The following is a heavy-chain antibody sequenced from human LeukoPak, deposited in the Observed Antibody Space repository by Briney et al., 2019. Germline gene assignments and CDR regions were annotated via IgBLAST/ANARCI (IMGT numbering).Heavy chain of an antibody. Sequence: GGSLRLSCAASGFTFDDYAIHWVRQAPGEGLEWLSAISGDGASTYKADSLKGRFTISRDNSKNSLFLQMSSLRPEDTALYYCAKDITGSSGLYWGQGTLVTVSS. CDR3: AKDITGSSGLY. V-gene: IGHV3-43*02. CDR1: GFTFDDYA. D-gene: IGHD6-19*01. CDR2: ISGDGAST. J-gene: IGHJ4*02.